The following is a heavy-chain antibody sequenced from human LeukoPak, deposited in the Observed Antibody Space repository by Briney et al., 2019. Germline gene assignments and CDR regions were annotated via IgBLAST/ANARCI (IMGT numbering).Heavy chain of an antibody. D-gene: IGHD3-10*01. Sequence: GRSLRLSCAASGFTIRNYGMHWVGQAPVKGLEWVAVIWNDGSNKYYGDSVKGRFTISRDNSKNTLSLQMNSLRAEDTAVYYCARRDDGSGSFYNGLDTFDIWGLGSMVTVSS. CDR1: GFTIRNYG. CDR3: ARRDDGSGSFYNGLDTFDI. CDR2: IWNDGSNK. J-gene: IGHJ3*02. V-gene: IGHV3-33*01.